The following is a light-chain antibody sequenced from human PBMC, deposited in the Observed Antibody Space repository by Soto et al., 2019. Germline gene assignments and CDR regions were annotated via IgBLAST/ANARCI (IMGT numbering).Light chain of an antibody. Sequence: DIQVTQSPSSLSASVGDRVTVTCRTSQSVNSYLNCYQQKPGKAPKLLIVASTTLQSWLPARFSGSGFGTYLSLTISGLQPEDVATDYCEHSYSFLFTFGQQTKLEIK. CDR1: QSVNSY. J-gene: IGKJ2*01. V-gene: IGKV1-39*01. CDR3: EHSYSFLFT. CDR2: AST.